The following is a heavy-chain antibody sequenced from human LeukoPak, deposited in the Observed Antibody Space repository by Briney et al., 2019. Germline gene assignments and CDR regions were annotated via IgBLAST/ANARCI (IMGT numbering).Heavy chain of an antibody. Sequence: PSETLSLTCTVSGGSISSYYWSWIRQPPGKGLEWLGYIYYSGSTNYNPSLKSRVTISVDTSKNHFALSLSSVTAADTAVYYCASHVVTTWGDYFDYWGQGTLVTVSS. CDR1: GGSISSYY. D-gene: IGHD4-23*01. CDR2: IYYSGST. V-gene: IGHV4-59*08. J-gene: IGHJ4*02. CDR3: ASHVVTTWGDYFDY.